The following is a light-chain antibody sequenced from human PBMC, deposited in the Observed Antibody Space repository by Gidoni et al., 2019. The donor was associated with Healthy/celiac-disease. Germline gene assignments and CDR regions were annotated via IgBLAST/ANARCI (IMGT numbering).Light chain of an antibody. V-gene: IGLV2-14*01. CDR3: SSYTSSSTLYV. Sequence: PGQSITISCTGTSSDVGGYNYVSWYQQHPGKAPELMIYEVSNRPSGVSNRFSGSKSGNTASLTISGLQAEDEADYYCSSYTSSSTLYVFGTGTKVTVL. J-gene: IGLJ1*01. CDR1: SSDVGGYNY. CDR2: EVS.